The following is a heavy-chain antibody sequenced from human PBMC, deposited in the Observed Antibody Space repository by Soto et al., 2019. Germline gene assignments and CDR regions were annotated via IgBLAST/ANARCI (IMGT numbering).Heavy chain of an antibody. J-gene: IGHJ4*02. D-gene: IGHD6-13*01. CDR1: GFTFSSYG. CDR3: AKGVDSSSWYVDY. CDR2: ISYDGSNK. V-gene: IGHV3-30*18. Sequence: GGSLRLSCAASGFTFSSYGMHWVRQAPGKGLEWVAVISYDGSNKYYADSVKGRFTISRDNSKNTLYLQMNSLRAEDTAVYYCAKGVDSSSWYVDYWGQGTLVTVSS.